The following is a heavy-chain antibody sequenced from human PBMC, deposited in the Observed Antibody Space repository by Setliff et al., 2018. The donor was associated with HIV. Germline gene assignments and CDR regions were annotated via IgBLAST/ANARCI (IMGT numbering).Heavy chain of an antibody. CDR1: GGSIVSSSYY. Sequence: PSETLSLTCTVSGGSIVSSSYYWGWIRQPPGKGLEWIGTMYYRGTTYNNPSHKSRVTFSADTSKNRFSLNLNSVTATDTAVYYCARQGLTMNRGVPAPILYYFDYWGPGILVTVSS. J-gene: IGHJ4*02. V-gene: IGHV4-39*01. D-gene: IGHD3-10*01. CDR3: ARQGLTMNRGVPAPILYYFDY. CDR2: MYYRGTT.